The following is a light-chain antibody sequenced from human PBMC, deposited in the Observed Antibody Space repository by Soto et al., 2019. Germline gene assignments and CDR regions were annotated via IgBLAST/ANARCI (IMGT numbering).Light chain of an antibody. Sequence: EIVLTQSPGTLSLSPGERATLSCRASQSVTSNYLAWYQQRPGQAPRLLVYGASSRATGIPDRFSGSGSGTDFTLSISRLASEDFAVYYCQQYGTSPYTFGQGTKLESK. CDR2: GAS. CDR1: QSVTSNY. CDR3: QQYGTSPYT. V-gene: IGKV3-20*01. J-gene: IGKJ2*01.